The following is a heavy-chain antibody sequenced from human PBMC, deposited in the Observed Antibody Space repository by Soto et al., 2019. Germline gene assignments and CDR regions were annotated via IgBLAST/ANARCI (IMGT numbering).Heavy chain of an antibody. CDR1: GYTFTSYD. V-gene: IGHV1-8*01. Sequence: ASVKVSCKASGYTFTSYDINWVRQATGQGLEWMGWMNPNSGNTGYAQKFQGRVTMTRNTSISTAYMELSSLRSEDTAVYYCARTTISSWYRDAYYYYMDVWGKGTTVTVSS. D-gene: IGHD6-13*01. CDR2: MNPNSGNT. J-gene: IGHJ6*03. CDR3: ARTTISSWYRDAYYYYMDV.